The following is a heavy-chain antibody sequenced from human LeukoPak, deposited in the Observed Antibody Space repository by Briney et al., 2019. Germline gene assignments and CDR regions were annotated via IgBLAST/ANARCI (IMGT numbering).Heavy chain of an antibody. V-gene: IGHV5-51*04. D-gene: IGHD1-26*01. CDR2: IYPGDSDT. Sequence: GESLKISCKGSGYNFSKYWVAWVRQMPGKDLEYMGIIYPGDSDTRYSPSFQGQVTISADKPISTAYLQWSSLKASDTAMYYCARGGPSGSYVDYWGQGTLVTVSS. CDR1: GYNFSKYW. CDR3: ARGGPSGSYVDY. J-gene: IGHJ4*02.